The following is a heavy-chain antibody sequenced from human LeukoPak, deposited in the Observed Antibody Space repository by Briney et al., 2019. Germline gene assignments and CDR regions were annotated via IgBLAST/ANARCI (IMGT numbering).Heavy chain of an antibody. D-gene: IGHD1-7*01. CDR2: IHYSGLT. V-gene: IGHV4-59*02. Sequence: PSETLSLTCAVSGGSVNGYYWNWIRQAPGKGLEWIGFIHYSGLTVYSPSLQSRVSMSVDTSSNQFSLDLSSVTAADTALYYCARDPPEDEWNSLDSWGQGILVTVSS. CDR3: ARDPPEDEWNSLDS. J-gene: IGHJ4*02. CDR1: GGSVNGYY.